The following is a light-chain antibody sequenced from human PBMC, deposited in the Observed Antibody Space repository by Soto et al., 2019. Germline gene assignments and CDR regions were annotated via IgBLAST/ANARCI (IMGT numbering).Light chain of an antibody. CDR3: MQFTQFPWT. CDR2: KIF. Sequence: EIVMTQTPLSSPVTLGQPASMSCRASQSLVHSDGHTYLSWLQQRPGQPPRLLIYKIFNRFAGVPDRFSGSGTGTDFTLKISRVEAEDVGVYYCMQFTQFPWTFGQGTNLEIK. V-gene: IGKV2-24*01. J-gene: IGKJ1*01. CDR1: QSLVHSDGHTY.